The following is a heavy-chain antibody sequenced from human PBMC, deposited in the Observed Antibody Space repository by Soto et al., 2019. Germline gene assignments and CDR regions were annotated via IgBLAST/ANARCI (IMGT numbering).Heavy chain of an antibody. J-gene: IGHJ4*02. CDR3: AREFWAVSATNLDY. V-gene: IGHV4-4*07. CDR2: IYTSGST. Sequence: QVQLQESGPGLVKPSETLSLTCTVSGGSISSYYWSWIRQPAGKGLEWIGRIYTSGSTNYNPSLKSRVTMSVDTSKKPFSLRLSSVTAADTAVYYCAREFWAVSATNLDYWGKGTLVTVSS. D-gene: IGHD3-16*01. CDR1: GGSISSYY.